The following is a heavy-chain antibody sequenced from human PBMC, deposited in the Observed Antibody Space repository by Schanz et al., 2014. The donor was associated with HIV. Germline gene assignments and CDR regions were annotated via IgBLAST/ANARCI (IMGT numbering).Heavy chain of an antibody. CDR3: AKGYTSSSVFNL. D-gene: IGHD6-6*01. Sequence: QGQLVESGGGVVRPGRSLRLSCTATGFTFNVYGMHWVRQAPGKGVEWVARISPDGDTQHYADFLKGRFTISRDNFKNTLDLQMDSLRPDDTAVYYCAKGYTSSSVFNLWGRGTLVTVSS. V-gene: IGHV3-30*18. J-gene: IGHJ2*01. CDR1: GFTFNVYG. CDR2: ISPDGDTQ.